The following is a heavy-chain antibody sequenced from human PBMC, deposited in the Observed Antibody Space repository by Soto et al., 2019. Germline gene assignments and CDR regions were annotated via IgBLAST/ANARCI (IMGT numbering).Heavy chain of an antibody. CDR1: GGSISSGGYY. CDR2: IYYSGST. CDR3: ARGLYYYDSRGGLARVDY. Sequence: TSETLSLTCTVSGGSISSGGYYWSWIRQHPGKGLEWIGYIYYSGSTYYNPSLKSRVTISVDTSKNQFSLKLSSVTAAGTAVYYCARGLYYYDSRGGLARVDYWGQGTLVTVSS. D-gene: IGHD3-22*01. V-gene: IGHV4-31*03. J-gene: IGHJ4*02.